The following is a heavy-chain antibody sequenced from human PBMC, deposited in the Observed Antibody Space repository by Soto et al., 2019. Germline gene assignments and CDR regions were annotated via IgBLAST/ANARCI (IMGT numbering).Heavy chain of an antibody. CDR3: ARLLDGPYYGSGSYYTFGWFDP. CDR2: IYYSGST. V-gene: IGHV4-39*01. D-gene: IGHD3-10*01. CDR1: GGSISSSSYY. Sequence: QLQLQESGPGLVKPSETLSLTCTVSGGSISSSSYYWGWIRQPPGKGLEWIGSIYYSGSTYYNPSLKSRVTIAVDTSKNQFSLKLSSVTAADTAVYYCARLLDGPYYGSGSYYTFGWFDPWGQGTLVTVSS. J-gene: IGHJ5*02.